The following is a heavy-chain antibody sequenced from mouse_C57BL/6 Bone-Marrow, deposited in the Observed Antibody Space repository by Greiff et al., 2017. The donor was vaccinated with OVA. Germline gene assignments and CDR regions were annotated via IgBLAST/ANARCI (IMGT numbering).Heavy chain of an antibody. V-gene: IGHV5-16*01. CDR2: INYDGSST. D-gene: IGHD1-1*01. J-gene: IGHJ2*01. Sequence: VQLKESEGGLVQPGSSMKLSCTASGFTFSDYYMAWVRQVPEKGLEWVANINYDGSSTYYLDSLKSRFIISRDNAKNILYLQMSSLKSEDTATYYCARDRGGSSLDYWGQGTTLTVSS. CDR3: ARDRGGSSLDY. CDR1: GFTFSDYY.